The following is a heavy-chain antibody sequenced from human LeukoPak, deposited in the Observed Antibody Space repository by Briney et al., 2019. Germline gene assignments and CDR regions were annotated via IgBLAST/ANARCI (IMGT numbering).Heavy chain of an antibody. Sequence: PSETLSLTCTVSGGSISSYYWSWLRQPPGKGLEWIGYIYYSGSTNYNPSLKSRVTISVDTSKNQFSLKLSSVTAADTAVYYCARIRSGWYDYWGQGTLVTVSS. J-gene: IGHJ4*02. CDR3: ARIRSGWYDY. CDR1: GGSISSYY. CDR2: IYYSGST. V-gene: IGHV4-59*01. D-gene: IGHD6-19*01.